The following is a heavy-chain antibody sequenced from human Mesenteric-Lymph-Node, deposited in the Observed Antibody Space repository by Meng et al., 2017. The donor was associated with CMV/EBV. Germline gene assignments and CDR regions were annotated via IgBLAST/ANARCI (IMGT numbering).Heavy chain of an antibody. CDR2: ISWNSGSI. D-gene: IGHD2-2*01. J-gene: IGHJ6*02. CDR1: GFTFDDYA. V-gene: IGHV3-9*01. Sequence: SLKISCAASGFTFDDYAMHWVRQAPGKGLEWVSGISWNSGSIGYADSVKGRFTISRDNSKNTLYLQMNSLRAEDTAVYYCAKPRPLNVVPAAMDVWGQGTTVTVSS. CDR3: AKPRPLNVVPAAMDV.